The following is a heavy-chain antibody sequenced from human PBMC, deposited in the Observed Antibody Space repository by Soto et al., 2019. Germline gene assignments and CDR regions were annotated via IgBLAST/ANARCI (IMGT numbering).Heavy chain of an antibody. CDR2: TYYRSKWYN. Sequence: SQTLSLTCVISGDSVSSNSAAWNWIRQSPSRGLEWLGRTYYRSKWYNDYAVSVKSRITINPDTSKNQISLQLNSVTPEDTAVYYCASCRDMYGAFCAHFDSWGLGILVTVSS. D-gene: IGHD3-10*02. J-gene: IGHJ4*02. CDR3: ASCRDMYGAFCAHFDS. CDR1: GDSVSSNSAA. V-gene: IGHV6-1*01.